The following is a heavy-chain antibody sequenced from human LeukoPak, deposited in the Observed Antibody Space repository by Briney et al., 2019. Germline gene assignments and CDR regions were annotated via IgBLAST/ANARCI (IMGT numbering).Heavy chain of an antibody. CDR2: ISSSSSTI. J-gene: IGHJ6*03. CDR1: GFTFSSYS. V-gene: IGHV3-48*01. Sequence: GGSLRLSCAGSGFTFSSYSMNWVRQAPGKGLEWVSYISSSSSTIYYADSVKGRFTISRDNAKNSLYLQMNSLRAEDTAVYYCARVALSSYYYYMDVWGKGTTVTVSS. CDR3: ARVALSSYYYYMDV.